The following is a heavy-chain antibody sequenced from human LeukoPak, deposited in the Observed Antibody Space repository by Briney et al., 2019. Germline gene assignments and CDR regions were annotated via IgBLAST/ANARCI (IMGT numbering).Heavy chain of an antibody. J-gene: IGHJ4*02. CDR3: AGDFWVNGYNYDY. D-gene: IGHD5-24*01. Sequence: GGSLRLSCAASGFTVSSNYMSWVRQAPGKGLEWVSVIYSGGSTYYADSVKGRFTISRDNSKNTLYLQMNSLRAEDTAVYYCAGDFWVNGYNYDYWGQGTLVTVSS. V-gene: IGHV3-53*01. CDR1: GFTVSSNY. CDR2: IYSGGST.